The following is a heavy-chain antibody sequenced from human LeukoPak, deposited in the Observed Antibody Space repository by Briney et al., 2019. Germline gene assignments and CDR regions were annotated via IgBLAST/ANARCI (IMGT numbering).Heavy chain of an antibody. Sequence: TGGSLRLSCAASGFTFSSYSMNWVRQAPGKGLEWVSSISSSSSYIYYADSVKGRFTISRDNAKNSLYLQMNSLRAEDTAVYYCAVLWQLGRHDFDYWGQGTLVTVSS. D-gene: IGHD6-13*01. V-gene: IGHV3-21*01. J-gene: IGHJ4*02. CDR2: ISSSSSYI. CDR3: AVLWQLGRHDFDY. CDR1: GFTFSSYS.